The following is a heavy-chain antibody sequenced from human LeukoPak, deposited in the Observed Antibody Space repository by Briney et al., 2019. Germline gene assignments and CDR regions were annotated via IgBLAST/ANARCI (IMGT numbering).Heavy chain of an antibody. Sequence: AGGSLRLSCAASGFTVSNNYMSWVRQAPGKGLEWVSVIYSGGSTYYADSVKGRFTISRDNSKNTLYLQMNSLRAEDTAVYYCATRSGYSSSWYPQWGQGTLVTVSS. J-gene: IGHJ4*02. D-gene: IGHD6-13*01. CDR1: GFTVSNNY. V-gene: IGHV3-53*01. CDR3: ATRSGYSSSWYPQ. CDR2: IYSGGST.